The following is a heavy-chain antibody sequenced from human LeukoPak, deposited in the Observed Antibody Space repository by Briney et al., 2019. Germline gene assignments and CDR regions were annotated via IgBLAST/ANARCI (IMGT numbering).Heavy chain of an antibody. CDR2: IYPGDSDT. CDR3: ARHRRGYYDFWSGPDFDY. Sequence: GESLKISCQGSGYSFTSYWIGWVRQMPGKGLEWMGIIYPGDSDTRYSPSFQGQVTISADKSISTAYLQWSSLKASDTAMYYCARHRRGYYDFWSGPDFDYWGQGTLVTVSS. J-gene: IGHJ4*02. V-gene: IGHV5-51*01. D-gene: IGHD3-3*01. CDR1: GYSFTSYW.